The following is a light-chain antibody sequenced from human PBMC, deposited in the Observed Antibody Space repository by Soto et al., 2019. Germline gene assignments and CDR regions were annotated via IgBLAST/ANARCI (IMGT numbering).Light chain of an antibody. CDR2: DAS. CDR3: QQYDQWWT. J-gene: IGKJ1*01. Sequence: EIVMTQSPATLSVSPGEGATFSCRASQSINTKIAWYQLQPGQAPRLLIYDASITATGIPARFSGSGSGTEFSLTINSLQSEDFGVYFCQQYDQWWTFGQGTKVDIK. CDR1: QSINTK. V-gene: IGKV3-15*01.